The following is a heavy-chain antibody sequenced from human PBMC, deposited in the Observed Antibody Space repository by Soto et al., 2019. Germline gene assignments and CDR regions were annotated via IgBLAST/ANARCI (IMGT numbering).Heavy chain of an antibody. CDR2: ISYDGSNK. CDR3: AKDLKDYYDSGSSAGMDV. D-gene: IGHD3-10*01. Sequence: QVQLVESGGGVVQPGRSLRLSCAASGFTFSSYGMHWVRQAPGKGLEWVAVISYDGSNKYYADSVRGRFTFSRDNSKNTLYRQMNSLRAGDTAVYYCAKDLKDYYDSGSSAGMDVWGQGTTVTVSS. CDR1: GFTFSSYG. V-gene: IGHV3-30*18. J-gene: IGHJ6*02.